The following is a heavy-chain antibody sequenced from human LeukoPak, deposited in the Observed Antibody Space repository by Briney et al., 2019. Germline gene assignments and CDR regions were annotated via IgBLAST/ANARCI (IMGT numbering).Heavy chain of an antibody. CDR3: AKYVVRGVIGSFDY. CDR2: ISGSGGST. V-gene: IGHV3-23*01. D-gene: IGHD3-10*01. Sequence: GGSLRLSCAASGFTFSSYAMSWVRQAPGKGLEWVSAISGSGGSTYYADSVKGRFTISRDNSKNTLYLQMNSLRAEDAAVYYCAKYVVRGVIGSFDYWGQGTLVTVSS. J-gene: IGHJ4*02. CDR1: GFTFSSYA.